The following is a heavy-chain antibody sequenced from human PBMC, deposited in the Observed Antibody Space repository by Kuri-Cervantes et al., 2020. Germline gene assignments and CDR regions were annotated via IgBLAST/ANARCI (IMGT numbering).Heavy chain of an antibody. J-gene: IGHJ6*03. CDR3: ARGWGEPGGGYYHYYMDV. CDR2: IYHNGSA. Sequence: SETLSLTCTVSGGSISSYYWSWIRQSPRKGLEWIGYIYHNGSAFYNPSLKSRVTISVDTSKNQFSLQLTSATTADAAIYYCARGWGEPGGGYYHYYMDVWGKGTTVTVSS. D-gene: IGHD1-14*01. CDR1: GGSISSYY. V-gene: IGHV4-59*01.